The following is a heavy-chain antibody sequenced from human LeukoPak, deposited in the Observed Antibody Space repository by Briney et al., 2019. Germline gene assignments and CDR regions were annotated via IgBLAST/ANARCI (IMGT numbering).Heavy chain of an antibody. CDR2: IYYSGST. V-gene: IGHV4-39*07. CDR3: ARVEVGAIYY. CDR1: GGSISSSSYY. Sequence: SETLSLTCTVSGGSISSSSYYWGWIRQPPGKGLEWIGSIYYSGSTYYNPSLKSRVTISVDTSKNQFSLKLSSVTAADTAVYYCARVEVGAIYYWGQGTLVTVSS. J-gene: IGHJ4*02. D-gene: IGHD1-26*01.